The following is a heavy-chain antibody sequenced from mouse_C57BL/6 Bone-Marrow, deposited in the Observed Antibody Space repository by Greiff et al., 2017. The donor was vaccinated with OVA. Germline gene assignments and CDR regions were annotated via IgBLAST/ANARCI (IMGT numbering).Heavy chain of an antibody. V-gene: IGHV1-50*01. D-gene: IGHD2-1*01. CDR2: IDPSDSYT. CDR1: GYTFTSYW. J-gene: IGHJ3*01. Sequence: QVQLQQPGAELVKPGASVKLSCKASGYTFTSYWMQWVKQRPGQGLEWLGEIDPSDSYTNYNQKFKGKATLTVDTSSSTAYMQLSSLTSEDSAVYYCARLSLLWSFAYWGQGTLVTVSA. CDR3: ARLSLLWSFAY.